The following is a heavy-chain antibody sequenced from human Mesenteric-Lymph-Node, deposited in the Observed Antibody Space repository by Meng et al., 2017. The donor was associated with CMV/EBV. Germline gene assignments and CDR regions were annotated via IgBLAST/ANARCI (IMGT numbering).Heavy chain of an antibody. CDR2: ISSSSSYI. V-gene: IGHV3-21*01. J-gene: IGHJ4*02. Sequence: GGSLRLSCAASGFTFSSYSMNWVRQAPGKGLEWVSSISSSSSYIYYADSVKGRFTISRDNSKNTLYLQMSSLRAEATAVYHCASGRIVDSWGQGTLVTVSS. CDR3: ASGRIVDS. CDR1: GFTFSSYS. D-gene: IGHD2-15*01.